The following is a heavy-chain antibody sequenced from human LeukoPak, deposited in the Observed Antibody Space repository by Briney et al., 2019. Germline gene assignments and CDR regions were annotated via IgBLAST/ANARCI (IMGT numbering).Heavy chain of an antibody. CDR2: ISGCGAGT. D-gene: IGHD5/OR15-5a*01. V-gene: IGHV3-23*01. CDR1: GFTFSSYA. CDR3: AKMVREFYAISYYFDY. Sequence: TGGSLSLSCAVSGFTFSSYAMNWVRQAPGEGLEWVSGISGCGAGTYYADSVKGRFTISRDNAKNTLYLQMNSLRAEDTAVYYCAKMVREFYAISYYFDYWGQGTLVTVSS. J-gene: IGHJ4*02.